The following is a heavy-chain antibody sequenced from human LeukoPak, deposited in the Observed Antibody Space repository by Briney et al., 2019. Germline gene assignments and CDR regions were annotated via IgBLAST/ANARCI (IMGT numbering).Heavy chain of an antibody. CDR2: ISGSGDSA. V-gene: IGHV3-23*01. Sequence: PGGSLRLSCAASGFTFSNYAMRWVRQAPGKGLEWVSGISGSGDSAYYADSVKGRFTISRDNSQNTLFLQMNSLRGEDTAVYYCARERYWNFDYWGQGTLVTLSS. J-gene: IGHJ4*02. D-gene: IGHD2-8*02. CDR1: GFTFSNYA. CDR3: ARERYWNFDY.